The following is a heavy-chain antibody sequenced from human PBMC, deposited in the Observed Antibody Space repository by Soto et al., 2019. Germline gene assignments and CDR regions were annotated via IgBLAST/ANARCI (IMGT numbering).Heavy chain of an antibody. V-gene: IGHV3-11*06. Sequence: QVQLVESGGGLVKPGGSLRLSCAASGFTFSDYYMSWIRQAPGKGLEWVSYISSSSSYTNYADSVKGRFTISRDNAKNSLYLQMNSLRAEDTAVYYCARDRKRVYCYYYGMDVWGQGTTVTVSS. J-gene: IGHJ6*02. CDR3: ARDRKRVYCYYYGMDV. CDR2: ISSSSSYT. CDR1: GFTFSDYY.